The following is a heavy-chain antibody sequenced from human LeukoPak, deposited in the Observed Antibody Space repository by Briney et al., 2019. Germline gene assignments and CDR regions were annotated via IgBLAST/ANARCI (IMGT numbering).Heavy chain of an antibody. V-gene: IGHV3-30*02. CDR2: IRYDGSNK. CDR3: AKKLERQWSLGY. D-gene: IGHD1-1*01. J-gene: IGHJ4*02. Sequence: PGGSLRLSCAASGFTFSSYGMHWVRQAPGKGLEWVAFIRYDGSNKYYADSVKGRFTISRDNSKNTLYLQMNSLRAEDTAVYYCAKKLERQWSLGYWGQGTLVTVSS. CDR1: GFTFSSYG.